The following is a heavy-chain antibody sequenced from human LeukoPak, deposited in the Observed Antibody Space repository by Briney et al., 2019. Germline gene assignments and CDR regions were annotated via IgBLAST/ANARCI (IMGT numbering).Heavy chain of an antibody. D-gene: IGHD3-10*01. J-gene: IGHJ6*02. Sequence: GGSLRLSCAASGFTFSSYAMSWVRQTPGKGLEWVSAIRGSGGGTYYADSVKGRFTIYRDNSKNTLYLQMNSLRAEDTTVYYCARDNRYYYGSGSYVYGMDVWGQGTTVTVSS. CDR2: IRGSGGGT. V-gene: IGHV3-23*01. CDR1: GFTFSSYA. CDR3: ARDNRYYYGSGSYVYGMDV.